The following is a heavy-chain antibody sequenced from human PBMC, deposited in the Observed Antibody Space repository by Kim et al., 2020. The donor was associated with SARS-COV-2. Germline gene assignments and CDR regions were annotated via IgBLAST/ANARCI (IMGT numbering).Heavy chain of an antibody. J-gene: IGHJ4*02. D-gene: IGHD3-22*01. Sequence: SETLSLTCTVSGDSISGHYWSWIRQPPGKGLEFIAHIFHNGATHYNPSLKSRVTISLDRSKKQLSLTLNSVAAADTAVYYCARGGSLNGGYFVFFDYWGQGTLVTVSS. CDR2: IFHNGAT. CDR3: ARGGSLNGGYFVFFDY. CDR1: GDSISGHY. V-gene: IGHV4-59*11.